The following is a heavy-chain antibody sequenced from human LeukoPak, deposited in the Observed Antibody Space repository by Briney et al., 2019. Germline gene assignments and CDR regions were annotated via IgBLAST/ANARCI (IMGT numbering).Heavy chain of an antibody. D-gene: IGHD2-2*01. V-gene: IGHV1-18*01. CDR1: GYTFANSG. CDR2: MCAYSGNT. J-gene: IGHJ5*02. Sequence: GASVKVSCKASGYTFANSGISWMRQAPGQGLEWMGWMCAYSGNTNYAQKLQGRITMTTDTSTSTAYMELRSLSSDDTAVYYCTRAPLVSAPAIAWFDPWGQGTLVTVSS. CDR3: TRAPLVSAPAIAWFDP.